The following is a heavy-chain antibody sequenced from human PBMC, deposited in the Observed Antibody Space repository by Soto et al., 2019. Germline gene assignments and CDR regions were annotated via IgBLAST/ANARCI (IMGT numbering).Heavy chain of an antibody. CDR2: ISWDGGST. V-gene: IGHV3-43*01. CDR3: AKDNGIAVRGGYYFDY. J-gene: IGHJ4*02. CDR1: GFTFDDYT. D-gene: IGHD6-19*01. Sequence: EVQLVESGGVVVQPGGSLRLSCAASGFTFDDYTMHWVRQAPGKGLEWVSLISWDGGSTYYADSVKGRFTISRDNSKNSLYLQMNSLRTEDTALYYCAKDNGIAVRGGYYFDYWGQGTLVTVSS.